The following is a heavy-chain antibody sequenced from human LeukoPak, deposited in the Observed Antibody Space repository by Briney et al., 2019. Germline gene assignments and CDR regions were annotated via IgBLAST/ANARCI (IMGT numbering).Heavy chain of an antibody. CDR3: ARDRSPEHYYDSSHWDYYYGMDV. J-gene: IGHJ6*02. V-gene: IGHV4-59*01. D-gene: IGHD3-22*01. Sequence: SETLSLTCTVSGGSISNYYWSWIRQPPGKGLEWIGYIYYSGSTNYNPSLKSRVTISVDTSKNQFSLKLSSVTAADTAVYYCARDRSPEHYYDSSHWDYYYGMDVWGQGTTVTVSS. CDR2: IYYSGST. CDR1: GGSISNYY.